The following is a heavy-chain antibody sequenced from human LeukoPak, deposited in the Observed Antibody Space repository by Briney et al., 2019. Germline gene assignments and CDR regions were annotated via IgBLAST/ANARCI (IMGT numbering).Heavy chain of an antibody. CDR1: GFTFSSYA. CDR2: ITSNGGST. Sequence: GRSLRLSCSASGFTFSSYAMHWVRQAPGRGLEYVSAITSNGGSTHYADSVKGRFTISRDNSENTLYLQMSSLGAEDTALYYCVRRSGSYDYWGQGTLVTVSS. J-gene: IGHJ4*02. D-gene: IGHD1-26*01. CDR3: VRRSGSYDY. V-gene: IGHV3-64D*09.